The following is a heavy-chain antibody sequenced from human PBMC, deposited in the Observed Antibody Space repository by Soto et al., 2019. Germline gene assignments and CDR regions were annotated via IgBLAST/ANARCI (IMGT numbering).Heavy chain of an antibody. V-gene: IGHV1-18*01. Sequence: QVHLVQSGAEVKKPGASVKVSCKGPGYAFTTNGITWVRQAPGQGLEWMGWISAHNGNTNYAQKLQGRVTVTRDTSTSTAYMELRSLRSDDTAVYYCARGRYGDYWGQGALVTVSS. D-gene: IGHD1-1*01. CDR3: ARGRYGDY. CDR1: GYAFTTNG. J-gene: IGHJ4*02. CDR2: ISAHNGNT.